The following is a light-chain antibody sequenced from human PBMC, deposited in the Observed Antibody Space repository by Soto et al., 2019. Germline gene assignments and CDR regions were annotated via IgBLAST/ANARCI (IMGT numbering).Light chain of an antibody. CDR3: QQYGSSPFT. Sequence: EIVLTQSPGTLSLSPGERATLSCRASQSVSSSYLAWYQQKPGQAPRLLIYGASSTATGLPDRFSGSGSGTDFTLTISRLEPEDFAVYYCQQYGSSPFTFVGGTKVEIK. CDR2: GAS. J-gene: IGKJ4*01. CDR1: QSVSSSY. V-gene: IGKV3-20*01.